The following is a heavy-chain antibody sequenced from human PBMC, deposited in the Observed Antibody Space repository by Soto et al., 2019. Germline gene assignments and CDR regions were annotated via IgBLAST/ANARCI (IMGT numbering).Heavy chain of an antibody. CDR3: ARYFRGSGRYFFDY. Sequence: EVQLVESGGGLVQPGGSLRLSCVASGFTFISSFMGWVRQAPGKGLEWVANINQDGGGTYYVDSVEGRFTISRGNAKDSLYLQMNSLRGEDTAVYYCARYFRGSGRYFFDYWGQGTLVTVSS. CDR2: INQDGGGT. J-gene: IGHJ4*02. CDR1: GFTFISSF. V-gene: IGHV3-7*03. D-gene: IGHD6-19*01.